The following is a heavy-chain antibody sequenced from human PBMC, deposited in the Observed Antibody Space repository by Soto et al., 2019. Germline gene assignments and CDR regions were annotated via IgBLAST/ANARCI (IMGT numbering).Heavy chain of an antibody. CDR2: INPATGAA. Sequence: QLHLVQSGAVVKKPGASVTVSCSASGYPVTAYYMHWVRQAPGRGLEWMGGINPATGAAKYKQTFQGRVTKTRDTSTGTVFMKQSGLTSEDTAVFYCARGGGVGVAGSAAFDMWGQGTLVTVSS. V-gene: IGHV1-2*02. CDR1: GYPVTAYY. CDR3: ARGGGVGVAGSAAFDM. D-gene: IGHD3-3*01. J-gene: IGHJ3*02.